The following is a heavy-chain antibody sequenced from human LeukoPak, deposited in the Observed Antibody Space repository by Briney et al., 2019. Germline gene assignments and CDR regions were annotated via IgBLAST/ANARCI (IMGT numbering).Heavy chain of an antibody. CDR3: ASILSSSWSDFDS. D-gene: IGHD6-13*01. J-gene: IGHJ4*02. CDR1: GGSMSSPTYY. CDR2: IYYSGST. Sequence: PSETLSLTCTVSGGSMSSPTYYWGWIRQPPGKGLEWIGSIYYSGSTYYNPSLKSRVTISVDTSKNQFSLKLTSVTAADTAVYYCASILSSSWSDFDSWGQGTLVTVSS. V-gene: IGHV4-39*01.